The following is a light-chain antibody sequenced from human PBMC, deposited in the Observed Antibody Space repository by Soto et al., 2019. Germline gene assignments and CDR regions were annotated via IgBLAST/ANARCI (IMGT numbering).Light chain of an antibody. CDR3: QQYNSYPWT. V-gene: IGKV1-5*01. CDR2: DFS. Sequence: DIQMTQSPSSVSASVGDRVTITCRASQSISSWLAWYRQKPAKSPKLRIYDFSSLESGAPSRFSGSGSGTEFTLAISSLQPDDFATYYCQQYNSYPWTFGQGTKVDIK. J-gene: IGKJ1*01. CDR1: QSISSW.